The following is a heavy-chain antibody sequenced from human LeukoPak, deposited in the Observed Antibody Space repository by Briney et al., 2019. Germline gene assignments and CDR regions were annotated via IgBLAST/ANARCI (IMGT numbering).Heavy chain of an antibody. V-gene: IGHV4-4*07. J-gene: IGHJ1*01. CDR3: AREGGGSNRCLD. D-gene: IGHD3-16*02. CDR2: IYATGTT. Sequence: SETLSLTCTVSGGPISANSGSWIRKPPGKGLKWIGRIYATGTTNYNPSLKSRVTMSVDTSKNQFSLNLTSVTAADTAVYYCAREGGGSNRCLDWGQGTLVTVSS. CDR1: GGPISANS.